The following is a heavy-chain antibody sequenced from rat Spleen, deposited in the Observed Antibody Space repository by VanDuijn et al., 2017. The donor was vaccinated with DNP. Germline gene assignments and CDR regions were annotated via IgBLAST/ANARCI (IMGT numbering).Heavy chain of an antibody. CDR1: GFTFSDYN. J-gene: IGHJ2*01. V-gene: IGHV5S10*01. CDR3: ATEDYGYPFDY. CDR2: IIYDGGGT. D-gene: IGHD1-7*01. Sequence: EVQLVESGGGLVQPGRSLKLSCEASGFTFSDYNMAWVRQAPKKGLEWVATIIYDGGGTYYRDSVKGRFTISRDNAKSTLYLQMDSLRSEDTATYYCATEDYGYPFDYWGQGVMVTVSS.